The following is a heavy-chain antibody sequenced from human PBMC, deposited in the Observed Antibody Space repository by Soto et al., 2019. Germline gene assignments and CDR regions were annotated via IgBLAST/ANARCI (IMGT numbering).Heavy chain of an antibody. V-gene: IGHV1-18*01. CDR3: ARDFRARYYDFWSGLDP. CDR2: ISAYNGNT. CDR1: GYALTSYD. J-gene: IGHJ5*02. D-gene: IGHD3-3*01. Sequence: APVKGSCKASGYALTSYDINRVRQAPRQGLEWMGWISAYNGNTNYAQKLQGRVTMTTDTSTGTAYMELRSLRSDDTAVYYCARDFRARYYDFWSGLDPWGQGTLVTGSS.